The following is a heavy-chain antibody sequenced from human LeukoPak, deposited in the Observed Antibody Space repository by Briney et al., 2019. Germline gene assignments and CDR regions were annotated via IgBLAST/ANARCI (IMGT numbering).Heavy chain of an antibody. Sequence: GGSLRLSCAASGFTLSNYWMHWVRQAPGKGLEYVSAISSNGGSTYYANSVKGRFTISRDNSNNTLYLQMGSLRAEDMAVYYCARRSSSWFHYFDYWGQGTLVTVSS. D-gene: IGHD6-13*01. CDR1: GFTLSNYW. J-gene: IGHJ4*02. CDR2: ISSNGGST. V-gene: IGHV3-64*01. CDR3: ARRSSSWFHYFDY.